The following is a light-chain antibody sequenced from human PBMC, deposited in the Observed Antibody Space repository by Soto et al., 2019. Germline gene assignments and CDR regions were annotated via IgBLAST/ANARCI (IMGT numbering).Light chain of an antibody. V-gene: IGKV3-20*01. CDR2: DAS. CDR1: QSVSSSS. J-gene: IGKJ4*01. Sequence: EIVLTQSPGTLSLSPGERATLSCRARQSVSSSSLAWYQQKPGQAPRLLIYDASSRATGIPDRFSGRGSGTDFTLTISRLEPEDFAVYYCQQYGTSPPRSTFGGGTKVDI. CDR3: QQYGTSPPRST.